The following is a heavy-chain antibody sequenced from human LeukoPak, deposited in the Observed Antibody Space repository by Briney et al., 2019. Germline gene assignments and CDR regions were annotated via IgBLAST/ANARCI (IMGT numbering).Heavy chain of an antibody. Sequence: PSETLSLTCTVSGGSISSGSYYWNWIRQPAGKGLEWIGRIYTSGSTNYNPSLKRRVTISVDTSKNQFSLKLSSVTAADTAVYYCARGSNWNYLGWFDPWGQGTLVTVSS. CDR3: ARGSNWNYLGWFDP. V-gene: IGHV4-61*02. CDR2: IYTSGST. J-gene: IGHJ5*02. D-gene: IGHD1-7*01. CDR1: GGSISSGSYY.